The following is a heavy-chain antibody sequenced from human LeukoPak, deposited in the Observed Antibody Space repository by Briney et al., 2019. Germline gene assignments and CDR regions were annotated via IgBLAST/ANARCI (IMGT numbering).Heavy chain of an antibody. CDR1: GFTFRSYG. CDR2: ISYDGSNK. D-gene: IGHD3-10*01. J-gene: IGHJ4*02. Sequence: GGSLRLSCAASGFTFRSYGMHWVRQAPGKGLEWVAVISYDGSNKYYADSVKGRFTISRDNSKNTLYLQMNSLRAEDTAVYYCAKDYYGSGSYYNPFDYWGQGTLVTVSS. CDR3: AKDYYGSGSYYNPFDY. V-gene: IGHV3-30*18.